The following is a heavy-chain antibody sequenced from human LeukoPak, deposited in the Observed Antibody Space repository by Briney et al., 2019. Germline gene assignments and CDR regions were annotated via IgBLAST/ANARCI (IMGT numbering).Heavy chain of an antibody. CDR1: GGSISSYY. CDR2: IYYSGST. CDR3: GADLITPGGYGGYFDY. Sequence: SETLSLTCTVSGGSISSYYWSWIRQHPGKGLEWIGYIYYSGSTYYNPSLKSRVTISVDTSKNQFSLKLSSVTAADTAVYYCGADLITPGGYGGYFDYWGQGTLVTVSS. D-gene: IGHD5-18*01. J-gene: IGHJ4*02. V-gene: IGHV4-59*06.